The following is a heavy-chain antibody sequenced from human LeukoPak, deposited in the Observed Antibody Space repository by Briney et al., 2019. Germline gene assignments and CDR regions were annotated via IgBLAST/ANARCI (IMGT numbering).Heavy chain of an antibody. Sequence: GGSLRLSCAASGFTFDDYAMHWVRQAPGKGLEWVSGISWNSGSIGYADSVKGRFTISRDNAKDSLYLQMNSLRAEDTALYYCAKAEYAFDIWGQGTMVTVSS. V-gene: IGHV3-9*01. CDR2: ISWNSGSI. J-gene: IGHJ3*02. CDR1: GFTFDDYA. CDR3: AKAEYAFDI.